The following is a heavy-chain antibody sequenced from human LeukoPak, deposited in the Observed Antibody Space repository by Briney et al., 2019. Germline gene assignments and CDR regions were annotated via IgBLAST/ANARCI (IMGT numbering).Heavy chain of an antibody. CDR3: AREGDIAARRKPYYYYMDV. J-gene: IGHJ6*03. V-gene: IGHV3-21*01. CDR2: ISTSSSYI. D-gene: IGHD6-6*01. Sequence: AGGSLRLSCTASGFTFSSYSMNWVRQAPGKGLEWVSSISTSSSYIYYADSVKGRFTISRDNAKNSLYLQMNSLRAEDTAVYYCAREGDIAARRKPYYYYMDVWGKGTTVTVSS. CDR1: GFTFSSYS.